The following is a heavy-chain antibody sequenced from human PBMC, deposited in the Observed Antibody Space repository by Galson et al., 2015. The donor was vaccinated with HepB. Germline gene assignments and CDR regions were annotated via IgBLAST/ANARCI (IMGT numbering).Heavy chain of an antibody. CDR3: ARGSYHQSSGPYFGY. CDR2: VYSGGGT. J-gene: IGHJ4*02. CDR1: GGSIRNFY. V-gene: IGHV4-59*01. D-gene: IGHD2-2*01. Sequence: LTCTVSGGSIRNFYWSWVRQSPERGLEWLGYVYSGGGTNYNTSLKRRVTISVDTSKNQFSLILDSVTAADTAIYFCARGSYHQSSGPYFGYWGQGALITVSS.